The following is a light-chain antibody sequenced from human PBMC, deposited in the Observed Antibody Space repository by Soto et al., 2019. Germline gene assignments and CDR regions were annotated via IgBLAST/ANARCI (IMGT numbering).Light chain of an antibody. CDR2: EGS. V-gene: IGLV2-23*01. J-gene: IGLJ3*02. Sequence: QSALTQPASVSGSPGQSINISCTGTSSDVGSYNLVSWYQQHPGKAPKLMIYEGSKRPSGVSNRFSGSKSGNTASLTISGLQAEDEADYYCCSYAGSRVFGGGTQLTVL. CDR3: CSYAGSRV. CDR1: SSDVGSYNL.